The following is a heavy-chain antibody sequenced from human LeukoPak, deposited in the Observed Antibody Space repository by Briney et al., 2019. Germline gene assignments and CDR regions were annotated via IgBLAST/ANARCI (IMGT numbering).Heavy chain of an antibody. CDR1: GVSISSNY. J-gene: IGHJ4*02. D-gene: IGHD5-24*01. CDR3: ATLRDGYEFDY. V-gene: IGHV4-59*01. CDR2: IYNDGST. Sequence: PPETLSLTCTVSGVSISSNYWSWIRQPPGKGLEWIGYIYNDGSTNYNPSLKSRVTISVDTSKNQFSLKLTSVTAADTAVYYCATLRDGYEFDYWGQGTLVTVSS.